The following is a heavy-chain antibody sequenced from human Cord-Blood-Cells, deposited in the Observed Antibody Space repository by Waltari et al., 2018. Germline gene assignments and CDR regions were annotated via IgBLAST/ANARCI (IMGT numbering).Heavy chain of an antibody. V-gene: IGHV1-8*02. CDR2: MNPNIGNT. D-gene: IGHD6-13*01. CDR3: ARPGSSWYAFDI. Sequence: QVQLVQSGAEVKKPGASVKVSCKASGYTFTSYDINWVRQATGQGLEWMGWMNPNIGNTGYEQKVQGRVTMTRNTSISTAYMELSSLRSEDTAVYYCARPGSSWYAFDIWGQGTMVTVSS. CDR1: GYTFTSYD. J-gene: IGHJ3*02.